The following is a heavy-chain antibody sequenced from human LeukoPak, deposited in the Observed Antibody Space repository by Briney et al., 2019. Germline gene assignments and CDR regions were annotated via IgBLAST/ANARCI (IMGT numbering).Heavy chain of an antibody. CDR1: GFTFSSYA. CDR3: ARDCNYGSGSYCDAFDI. V-gene: IGHV3-30*04. CDR2: ITYDGRNK. J-gene: IGHJ3*02. Sequence: GSLRLSCAASGFTFSSYAMHWVRQAPGKGLEWVAVITYDGRNKYYADSVKGRFTISRDNSKNTLYLQLNSLRAEDTAVYYCARDCNYGSGSYCDAFDIWGQGTMVTVSS. D-gene: IGHD3-10*01.